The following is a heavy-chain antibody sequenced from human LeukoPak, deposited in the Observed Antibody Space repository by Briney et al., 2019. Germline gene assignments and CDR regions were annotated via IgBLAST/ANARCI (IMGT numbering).Heavy chain of an antibody. CDR3: ARGPYCGGDCYYNWFDP. CDR1: GGSFSGYY. D-gene: IGHD2-21*02. J-gene: IGHJ5*02. Sequence: SETLSLTCAVYGGSFSGYYWSWIRQPPGKGLEWIGEINHSGSTNYNPSLKSRVTISVERSKNQFSLKLSSVTAADTAVYCCARGPYCGGDCYYNWFDPWGQGTLVTVSS. V-gene: IGHV4-34*01. CDR2: INHSGST.